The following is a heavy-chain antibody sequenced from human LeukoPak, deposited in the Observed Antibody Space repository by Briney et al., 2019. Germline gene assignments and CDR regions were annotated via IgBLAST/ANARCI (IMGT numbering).Heavy chain of an antibody. V-gene: IGHV4-59*01. CDR2: IYYSGST. D-gene: IGHD1-26*01. J-gene: IGHJ4*02. CDR1: GGSISSYY. CDR3: ARDRYSGSYGSLGY. Sequence: SETLSLTCTVPGGSISSYYWSWIRQPPGKGLEWIGYIYYSGSTNYNPSLKSRVTISVDTSKNQFSLKLSSVTAADTAVYYCARDRYSGSYGSLGYWGQGTLVTVSS.